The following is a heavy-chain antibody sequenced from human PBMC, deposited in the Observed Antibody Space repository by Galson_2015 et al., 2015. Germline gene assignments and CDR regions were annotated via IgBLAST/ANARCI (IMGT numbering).Heavy chain of an antibody. Sequence: SETLSLTCPLSGGSINSRSFYWGWIRQPPGKGLEWIGHIYYSGSTHYNPSLKGRVTISVDTSKNQFSLKLNSVTAADTAVYYCARPHYSYYYMDVWGKGTTVTVSS. CDR1: GGSINSRSFY. D-gene: IGHD2-21*01. J-gene: IGHJ6*03. V-gene: IGHV4-39*01. CDR3: ARPHYSYYYMDV. CDR2: IYYSGST.